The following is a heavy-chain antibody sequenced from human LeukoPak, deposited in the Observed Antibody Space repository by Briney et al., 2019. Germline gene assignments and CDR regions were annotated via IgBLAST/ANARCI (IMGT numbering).Heavy chain of an antibody. D-gene: IGHD7-27*01. CDR3: ALHWGLNDAFDI. V-gene: IGHV1-3*01. Sequence: ASVKVSCKASGYTFTSYAMHWVRQAPGQRLEWMGWINAGNGNTKYSQKFQGRVTITRDTSASTAYMELSSLRSEDTAVYYCALHWGLNDAFDIWGQGTMVTVSS. J-gene: IGHJ3*02. CDR2: INAGNGNT. CDR1: GYTFTSYA.